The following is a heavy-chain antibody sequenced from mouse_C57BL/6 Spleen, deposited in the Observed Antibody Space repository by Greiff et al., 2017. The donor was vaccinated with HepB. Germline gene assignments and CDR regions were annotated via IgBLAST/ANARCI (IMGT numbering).Heavy chain of an antibody. Sequence: VQLQQSGTELVKPGASVKLSCKASGYTFTSYWMHWVKQRPGQGLEWIGNINTSNGGTNYNEKFKSKATLTVDKSSSTAYMQLSSLTSEDSAVYYCAREGVLLRSFDYWGQGTTLTVSS. CDR2: INTSNGGT. V-gene: IGHV1-53*01. J-gene: IGHJ2*01. CDR1: GYTFTSYW. CDR3: AREGVLLRSFDY. D-gene: IGHD1-1*01.